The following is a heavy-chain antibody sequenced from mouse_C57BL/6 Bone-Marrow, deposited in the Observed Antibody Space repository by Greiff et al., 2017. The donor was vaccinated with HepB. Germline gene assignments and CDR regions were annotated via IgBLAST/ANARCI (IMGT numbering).Heavy chain of an antibody. V-gene: IGHV1-69*01. CDR2: IDPSDSYP. Sequence: QVQLQQPGAELVMPGASVKLSCKASGYTFTSYWMHWVKQRPGQGLEWIGEIDPSDSYPNYNQKFKGKSTLTVDKSSSTAYMQLSSLTSEDSAVYYCARTMVTTPYYAMDYWGQGTSVTVSS. D-gene: IGHD2-2*01. CDR1: GYTFTSYW. J-gene: IGHJ4*01. CDR3: ARTMVTTPYYAMDY.